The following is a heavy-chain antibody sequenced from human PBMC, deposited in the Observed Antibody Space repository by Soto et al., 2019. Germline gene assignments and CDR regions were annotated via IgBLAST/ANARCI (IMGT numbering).Heavy chain of an antibody. CDR3: ARIVDPCGGDCRVYDFDF. J-gene: IGHJ4*02. CDR1: GFSLSNARMG. CDR2: IFSIDEK. V-gene: IGHV2-26*01. Sequence: QVTLKESGPVLVKPTETLTLTCTVSGFSLSNARMGVSWIHQPPGKALEWLEHIFSIDEKSDSTSLKSRLIISKDNAKSQVVLTMTNVDPVDTATYDCARIVDPCGGDCRVYDFDFWGQGTLVTVSS. D-gene: IGHD2-21*02.